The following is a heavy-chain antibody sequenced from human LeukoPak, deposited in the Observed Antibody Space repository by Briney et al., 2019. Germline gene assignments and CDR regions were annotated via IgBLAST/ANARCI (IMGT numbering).Heavy chain of an antibody. CDR2: INPSGGST. CDR3: ARVSRVARRFDY. V-gene: IGHV1-46*01. J-gene: IGHJ4*02. D-gene: IGHD5-12*01. Sequence: ASVTVSCKASGYTFTSYGISWVRQAPGQGLEWMGIINPSGGSTSYAQKFQGRVTMTRDTSTSTVYMELSSLRSEDTAVYYCARVSRVARRFDYWGQGTLVTVSS. CDR1: GYTFTSYG.